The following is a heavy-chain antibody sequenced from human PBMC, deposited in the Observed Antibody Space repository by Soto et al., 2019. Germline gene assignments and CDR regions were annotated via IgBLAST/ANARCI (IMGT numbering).Heavy chain of an antibody. V-gene: IGHV3-33*01. CDR1: GFTFSSYG. CDR3: ARDLPRGSYLYYYYYYGMDV. Sequence: GGSLRLSCAASGFTFSSYGMHWVRQAPGKGLEWVAVIWYDGSNKYYADSVKGRFTISRDNSKNTLYLQMNSLRAEDMAVYYCARDLPRGSYLYYYYYYGMDVWGQGTTVTVSS. CDR2: IWYDGSNK. J-gene: IGHJ6*02. D-gene: IGHD1-26*01.